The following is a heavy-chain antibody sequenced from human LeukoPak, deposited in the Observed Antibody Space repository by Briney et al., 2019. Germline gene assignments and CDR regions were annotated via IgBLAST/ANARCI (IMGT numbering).Heavy chain of an antibody. CDR2: ISGSGGST. D-gene: IGHD6-19*01. CDR1: GFTFSSYA. V-gene: IGHV3-23*01. Sequence: GGSLRLSCAASGFTFSSYAMSWVRQAPGKGLEWVSAISGSGGSTYYADSVKGRFTISRDNSKNTLYLQMNSLRAGDTAVYYCATAGGQWLGPFDYWGQGTLVTVSS. CDR3: ATAGGQWLGPFDY. J-gene: IGHJ4*02.